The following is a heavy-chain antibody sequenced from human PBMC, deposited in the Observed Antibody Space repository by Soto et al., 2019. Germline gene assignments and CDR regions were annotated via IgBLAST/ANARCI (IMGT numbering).Heavy chain of an antibody. CDR3: ARTPKRAAAGTVSFDY. D-gene: IGHD6-13*01. CDR1: GGSISSGGYY. CDR2: IYYSGST. V-gene: IGHV4-31*03. Sequence: QVQLQESGPGLVKPSQTLSLTCTVSGGSISSGGYYWSWIRQHPGKGLEWIGYIYYSGSTYYNPSLKSRVTISVDTSKNHFSLKLSSVTAADTAVYYCARTPKRAAAGTVSFDYWGQGTLVTVSS. J-gene: IGHJ4*02.